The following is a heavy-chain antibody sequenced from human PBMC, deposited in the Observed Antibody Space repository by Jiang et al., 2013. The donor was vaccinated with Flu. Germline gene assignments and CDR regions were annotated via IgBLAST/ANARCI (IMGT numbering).Heavy chain of an antibody. CDR3: ARDYYGSGSYHYYYYGMDV. J-gene: IGHJ6*02. CDR2: INPSGGST. CDR1: GYTFTSYY. Sequence: GAEVKKPGASVKVSCKASGYTFTSYYMHWVRQAPGQGLEWMGIINPSGGSTSYAQKFQGRVTMTRDTSTSTVYMELSSLRSEDTAVYYCARDYYGSGSYHYYYYGMDVWGQGTTVTVSS. D-gene: IGHD3-10*01. V-gene: IGHV1-46*03.